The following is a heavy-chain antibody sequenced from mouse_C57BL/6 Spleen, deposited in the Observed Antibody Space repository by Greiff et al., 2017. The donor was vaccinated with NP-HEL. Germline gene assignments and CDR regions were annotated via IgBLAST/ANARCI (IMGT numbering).Heavy chain of an antibody. D-gene: IGHD2-4*01. Sequence: VKLMESGPELVKPGASVKISCKASGYAFSSSWMNWVKQRPGKGLEWIGRIYPGDGDTNYNGKFKGKATLTADKSSSTAYMQLSSLTSEDSAVYFCANDYVGYWGQGTTLTVSS. V-gene: IGHV1-82*01. CDR2: IYPGDGDT. CDR3: ANDYVGY. J-gene: IGHJ2*01. CDR1: GYAFSSSW.